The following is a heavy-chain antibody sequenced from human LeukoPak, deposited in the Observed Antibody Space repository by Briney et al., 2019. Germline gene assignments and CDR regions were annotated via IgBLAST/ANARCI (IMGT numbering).Heavy chain of an antibody. D-gene: IGHD5-18*01. Sequence: GGSLRLSCAASGFTVSTNCMTWVCHAPGEGLEWVSTIYSGGTTYYADSVMGRFTISRHNSRTTLYLHMNSMRAEDTAVSYCARVDTVMAYYFDLWGQGTLVTVSS. V-gene: IGHV3-53*04. CDR3: ARVDTVMAYYFDL. CDR2: IYSGGTT. J-gene: IGHJ4*02. CDR1: GFTVSTNC.